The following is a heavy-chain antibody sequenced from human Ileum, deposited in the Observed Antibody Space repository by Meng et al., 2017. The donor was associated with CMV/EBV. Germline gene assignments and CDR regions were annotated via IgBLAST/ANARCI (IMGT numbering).Heavy chain of an antibody. CDR2: INPDNGGT. Sequence: QVILVAHGAEVKKPGNSVRVSCKASGYNFIGYYMQWVRQAPGQGLEWMGWINPDNGGTNYAQKFQGRVTMTRDTSITTAYMELSRLRSDDTAIYYCAKYRYGLGFDYWGQGTLVTVSS. V-gene: IGHV1-2*02. CDR3: AKYRYGLGFDY. D-gene: IGHD5-18*01. J-gene: IGHJ4*02. CDR1: GYNFIGYY.